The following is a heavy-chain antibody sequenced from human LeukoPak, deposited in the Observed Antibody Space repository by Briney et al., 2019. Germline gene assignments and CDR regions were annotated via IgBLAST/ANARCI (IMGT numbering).Heavy chain of an antibody. Sequence: SVKVSCKAFGGTFISYAINWVRQAPGQGLEWMGGFIPVFGTTKYAQKVQGRVTITTDESTSTAYMELSSLRSEDTAVYYCARGGVGSPGRNDFDYWGQGTLVTVSS. CDR3: ARGGVGSPGRNDFDY. J-gene: IGHJ4*02. CDR1: GGTFISYA. D-gene: IGHD2-8*01. CDR2: FIPVFGTT. V-gene: IGHV1-69*05.